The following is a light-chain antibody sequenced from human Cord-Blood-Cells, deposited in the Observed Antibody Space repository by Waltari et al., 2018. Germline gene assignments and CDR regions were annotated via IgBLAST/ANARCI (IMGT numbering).Light chain of an antibody. V-gene: IGKV4-1*01. J-gene: IGKJ3*01. Sequence: DIVMTQSPDSLAVSLGERATINCKSSQSVLYSPNNKNYLAWYQQQPGQPPKLLIYWASTRESGVPDRFSGSGSGTDFTLTISSLQAEDVAVYYCQQYYSTPFTFGPGTKVDIK. CDR3: QQYYSTPFT. CDR1: QSVLYSPNNKNY. CDR2: WAS.